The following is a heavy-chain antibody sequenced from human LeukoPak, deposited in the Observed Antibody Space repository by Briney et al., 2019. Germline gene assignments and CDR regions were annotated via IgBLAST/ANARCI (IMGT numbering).Heavy chain of an antibody. CDR1: GFTFSSYA. V-gene: IGHV3-30*03. J-gene: IGHJ4*02. D-gene: IGHD5-24*01. Sequence: PGGSLRLSCAASGFTFSSYAMHWARQAPAKGLEWVAVITHEGSTKYYADSVKGRFTISRDNSENTLYLQMKSLRAEDTAVYYCARGDGYNFFDYWGQGTLVTVSS. CDR2: ITHEGSTK. CDR3: ARGDGYNFFDY.